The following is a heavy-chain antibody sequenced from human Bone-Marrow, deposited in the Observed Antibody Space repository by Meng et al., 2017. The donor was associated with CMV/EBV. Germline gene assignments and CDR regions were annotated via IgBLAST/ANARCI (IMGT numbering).Heavy chain of an antibody. CDR3: ARDGIAYSSSSGFDY. Sequence: GSLRLSCTVSGGSISSYYWSWIRQPPGKGLEWIGSIYYSGSTNYNPSLKSRVTISVDTSKNQFSLKLSSVTAADTAVYYCARDGIAYSSSSGFDYWGQGTLVTVSS. J-gene: IGHJ4*02. CDR2: IYYSGST. V-gene: IGHV4-59*01. D-gene: IGHD6-6*01. CDR1: GGSISSYY.